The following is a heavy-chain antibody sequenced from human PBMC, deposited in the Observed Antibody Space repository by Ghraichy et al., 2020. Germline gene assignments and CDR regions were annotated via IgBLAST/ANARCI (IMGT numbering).Heavy chain of an antibody. CDR2: INHSGST. V-gene: IGHV4-34*01. CDR1: GGSFSGYY. CDR3: ASGAGTTALNFDY. D-gene: IGHD1-7*01. Sequence: ESQNIACAVYGGSFSGYYWSWIRQPPGKGLEWIGEINHSGSTNYNPSLKSRVTISVDTSKNQFSLKLSSVTAADTAVYYCASGAGTTALNFDYWGQGTLVTVSS. J-gene: IGHJ4*02.